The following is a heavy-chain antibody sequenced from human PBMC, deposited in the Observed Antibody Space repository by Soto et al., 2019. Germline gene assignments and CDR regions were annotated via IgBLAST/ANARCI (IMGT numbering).Heavy chain of an antibody. CDR2: IYYSGST. D-gene: IGHD2-21*02. CDR3: VRERRYCGGDCYTPYYFDY. V-gene: IGHV4-59*12. CDR1: GCSISNYY. Sequence: SETLSLACTFSGCSISNYYWTWIRQPPGKGLEWIGYIYYSGSTYYNPSLKSRVTISLDTSKNQFSLNLSSVTAADTAVYYCVRERRYCGGDCYTPYYFDYWGQGALVTVSS. J-gene: IGHJ4*02.